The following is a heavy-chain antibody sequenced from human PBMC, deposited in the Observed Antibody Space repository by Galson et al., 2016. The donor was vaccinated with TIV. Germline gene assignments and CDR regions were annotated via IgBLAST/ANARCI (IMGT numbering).Heavy chain of an antibody. CDR1: GFTFTRHW. Sequence: QSGAEVKKPGESLKISCKGSGFTFTRHWIGWVRQMPGKGLEWMGIIYPGDSETRYSPTFQGQVTISADKSISTAYLQWTSLKASDTAMYYSARSRIESRGYRPDAFDIWGQGTMVTMSS. CDR3: ARSRIESRGYRPDAFDI. D-gene: IGHD3-22*01. J-gene: IGHJ3*02. CDR2: IYPGDSET. V-gene: IGHV5-51*03.